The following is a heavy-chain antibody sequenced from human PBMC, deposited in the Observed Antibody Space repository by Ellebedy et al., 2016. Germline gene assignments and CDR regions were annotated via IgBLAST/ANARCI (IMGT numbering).Heavy chain of an antibody. CDR3: ARVREVWFGAHNKGMLF. CDR2: MNPNSGNT. V-gene: IGHV1-8*01. Sequence: ASVQVSCXASGYTFTSYDIIWVRQPSGQGLVWMVWMNPNSGNTGYAQKYQGRVTMTRNTSISTAYMELSGLRFDDTAIYYCARVREVWFGAHNKGMLFWGQGTLVTVSS. J-gene: IGHJ4*02. CDR1: GYTFTSYD. D-gene: IGHD3-10*01.